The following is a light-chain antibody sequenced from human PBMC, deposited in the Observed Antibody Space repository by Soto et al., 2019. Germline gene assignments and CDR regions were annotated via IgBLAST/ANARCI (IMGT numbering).Light chain of an antibody. V-gene: IGKV1-5*03. CDR3: QQYNSYPLT. J-gene: IGKJ4*01. Sequence: DIQMTQSPSTLSASVGDRVTITCRASQSISSWLAWYQQKPGKAPNLLIYKASSLESGVPSRFSGSGSGTEFTLTISSLHPDDFATYYCQQYNSYPLTFGGGNKVEIK. CDR1: QSISSW. CDR2: KAS.